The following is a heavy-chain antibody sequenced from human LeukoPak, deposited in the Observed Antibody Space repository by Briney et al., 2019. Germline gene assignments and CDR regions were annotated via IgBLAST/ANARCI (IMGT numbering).Heavy chain of an antibody. Sequence: PSETLSLTCAVYGESFSGYYWSWIRQPPGKGLEWIGEINHSGSTNYNPSLKSRVTISVDTSKNQFSLKLSPVTAADTAVYYCARGVARTYYSDTSGYAAADYWGQGTLVTVSS. V-gene: IGHV4-34*01. D-gene: IGHD3-22*01. CDR3: ARGVARTYYSDTSGYAAADY. CDR1: GESFSGYY. J-gene: IGHJ4*02. CDR2: INHSGST.